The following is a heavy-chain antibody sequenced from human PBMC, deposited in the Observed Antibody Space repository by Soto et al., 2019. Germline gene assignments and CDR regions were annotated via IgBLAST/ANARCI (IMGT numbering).Heavy chain of an antibody. CDR2: INPNSGGT. J-gene: IGHJ6*03. Sequence: ASVKVSCKASGYTFTGYYMHWVRQAPGQGLEWMGWINPNSGGTNYAQKFQGWVTMTRDTSISTAYMELSRLRSEDTAVYYCARGMRVRSAGSRLNYYYYYMDVWGKGTTVTVSS. V-gene: IGHV1-2*04. CDR3: ARGMRVRSAGSRLNYYYYYMDV. CDR1: GYTFTGYY. D-gene: IGHD2-15*01.